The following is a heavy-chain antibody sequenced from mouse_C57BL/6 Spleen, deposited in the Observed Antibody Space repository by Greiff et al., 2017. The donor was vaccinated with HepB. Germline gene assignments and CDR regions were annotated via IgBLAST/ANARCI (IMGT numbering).Heavy chain of an antibody. CDR3: ARDGAGFYY. D-gene: IGHD3-3*01. CDR1: GFTFSSYA. Sequence: DVKLVESGGGLVKPGGSLKLSCAASGFTFSSYAMSWVRQTPEKRLEWVATISDGGSYTYYPDNVKGRFTIARDNAKNNLYLQMSHLKSEDTAMYYCARDGAGFYYWGQGTTLTVSS. V-gene: IGHV5-4*01. J-gene: IGHJ2*01. CDR2: ISDGGSYT.